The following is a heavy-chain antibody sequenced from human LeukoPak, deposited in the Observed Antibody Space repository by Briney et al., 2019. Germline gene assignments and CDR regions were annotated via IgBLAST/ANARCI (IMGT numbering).Heavy chain of an antibody. CDR3: ARDSYAAGSFDY. V-gene: IGHV3-30*04. D-gene: IGHD6-13*01. CDR2: ISYDGSNK. CDR1: GFTFSSYA. J-gene: IGHJ4*02. Sequence: PGRSLRLSCAASGFTFSSYAMHWVRQAPGKGLEWEAVISYDGSNKYYADSVKGRFTISRDNSKNTLYLQMNSLRAEDTAVYYCARDSYAAGSFDYWGQGTLVTVSS.